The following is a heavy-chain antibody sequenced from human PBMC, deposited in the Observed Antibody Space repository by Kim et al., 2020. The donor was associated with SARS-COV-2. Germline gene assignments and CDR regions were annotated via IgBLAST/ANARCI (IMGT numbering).Heavy chain of an antibody. V-gene: IGHV3-23*01. CDR3: AKDGRYFDWTPTAFDI. J-gene: IGHJ3*02. CDR2: ISGSGGST. CDR1: GFTFSSYA. D-gene: IGHD3-9*01. Sequence: GGSLRLSCAASGFTFSSYAMSWVRQAPGKGLEWVSAISGSGGSTYYADSVKGRFTISRDNSKNTLYLQMNSLRAEDMAVYYCAKDGRYFDWTPTAFDIWGQGTMVTVSS.